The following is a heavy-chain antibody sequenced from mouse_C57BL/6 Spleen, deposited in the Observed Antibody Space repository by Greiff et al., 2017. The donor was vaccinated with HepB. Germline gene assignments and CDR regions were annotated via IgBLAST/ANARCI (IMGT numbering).Heavy chain of an antibody. CDR1: GYTFTDYE. CDR2: IDPETGGT. J-gene: IGHJ2*01. CDR3: TRYPPNYLY. D-gene: IGHD2-1*01. V-gene: IGHV1-15*01. Sequence: QVQLQQSGAELVRPGASVTLSCKASGYTFTDYEMHWVKQTPVHGLEWIGAIDPETGGTAYNQKFKGKAILTADKSSSTAYMELRSLTSEDSAVYYCTRYPPNYLYWGQGTTLTVSS.